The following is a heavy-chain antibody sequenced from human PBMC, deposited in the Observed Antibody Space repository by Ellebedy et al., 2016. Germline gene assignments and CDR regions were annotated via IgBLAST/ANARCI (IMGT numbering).Heavy chain of an antibody. D-gene: IGHD2-2*01. CDR3: ARDREVPAAVSTDYYYGMDV. CDR1: GYTFTSYA. J-gene: IGHJ6*02. V-gene: IGHV1-3*01. Sequence: ASVKVSCKASGYTFTSYAMHWVRQAPGQRLEWMGWINAGNGNTKYSQKFQGRVTITRDTSASTAYMELSSLRSEDTAVYYCARDREVPAAVSTDYYYGMDVWGQGTTVTVSS. CDR2: INAGNGNT.